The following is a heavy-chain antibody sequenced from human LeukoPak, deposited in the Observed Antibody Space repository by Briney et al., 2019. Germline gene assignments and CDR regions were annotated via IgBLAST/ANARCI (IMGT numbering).Heavy chain of an antibody. CDR3: AKDAAPDPFGELLYHLHYFDY. D-gene: IGHD3-10*01. CDR2: ISGSGGST. Sequence: PGGSLRLSCAASGFTFSSYAMSWVRQAPGKGLEWVSAISGSGGSTYYADSVKGRFTISRDNSKNTLYLQMNSLRAEDTAVYYCAKDAAPDPFGELLYHLHYFDYWGQGTLVTVSS. J-gene: IGHJ4*02. V-gene: IGHV3-23*01. CDR1: GFTFSSYA.